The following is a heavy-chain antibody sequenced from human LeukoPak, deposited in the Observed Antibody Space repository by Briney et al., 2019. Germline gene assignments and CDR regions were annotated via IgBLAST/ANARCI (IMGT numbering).Heavy chain of an antibody. D-gene: IGHD3-22*01. Sequence: KPSETLSLTCAVYGGSFSGYYWSWIRQPPGKGLEWIGEINHSGSTNYNPSLKSRVTISVDTSKNQFSLKLSSVTAADTAVYYCARDQSYYYDSSGYYFGYWGQGTLVTVSS. CDR1: GGSFSGYY. V-gene: IGHV4-34*01. J-gene: IGHJ4*02. CDR2: INHSGST. CDR3: ARDQSYYYDSSGYYFGY.